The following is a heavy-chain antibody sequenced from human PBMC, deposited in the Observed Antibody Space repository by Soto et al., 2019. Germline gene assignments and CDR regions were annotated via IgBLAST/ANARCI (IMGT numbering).Heavy chain of an antibody. J-gene: IGHJ3*02. Sequence: GGSLRLSCAASGFTFGSYSMNWVRQAPGKGLEWVSSISSSSSYIYYADSVKGRFTISRDNAKNSLYLQMNSLRAEDTAVYYCARGSIVEPDAFDIWGQGTMVTVSS. CDR2: ISSSSSYI. D-gene: IGHD2-15*01. CDR1: GFTFGSYS. V-gene: IGHV3-21*01. CDR3: ARGSIVEPDAFDI.